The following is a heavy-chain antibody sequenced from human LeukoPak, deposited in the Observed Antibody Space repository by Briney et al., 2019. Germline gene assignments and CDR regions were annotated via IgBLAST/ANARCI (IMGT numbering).Heavy chain of an antibody. Sequence: PSETLSLTCAVYGGSFSGYYWSWIRQPPGKGLEWIGEINHSGSTNYNPSLKSRVTISVDTSKNQFSLKLTSLTAADTAVYYCARGSGNYSKDYYYMDVWGKGTTVTVSS. CDR1: GGSFSGYY. CDR2: INHSGST. V-gene: IGHV4-34*01. CDR3: ARGSGNYSKDYYYMDV. J-gene: IGHJ6*03. D-gene: IGHD3-10*01.